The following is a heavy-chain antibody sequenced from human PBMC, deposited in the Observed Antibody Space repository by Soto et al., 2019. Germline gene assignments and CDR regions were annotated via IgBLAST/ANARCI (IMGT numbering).Heavy chain of an antibody. CDR1: GGSISSGGYS. Sequence: QLQLQESGSGLVKPSQTLSLTCAVSGGSISSGGYSWSCIRQPPGKGLEWIGYIFPSGSTYYNPSPKSCLTISTDNATNQFSLVLTSVAAADTDVYYCAREGGSWSPDWYFDPWGRRNQVTVSS. D-gene: IGHD1-26*01. J-gene: IGHJ2*01. CDR3: AREGGSWSPDWYFDP. V-gene: IGHV4-30-2*01. CDR2: IFPSGST.